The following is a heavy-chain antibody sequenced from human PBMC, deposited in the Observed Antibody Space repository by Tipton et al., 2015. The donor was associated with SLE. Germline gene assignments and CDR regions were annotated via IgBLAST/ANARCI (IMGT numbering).Heavy chain of an antibody. Sequence: LRLSCTVSGGSISSGTYYWSWIRQSAGKGLEWIGRIYLSGSTNYNPSLKSRVTMSVDTSKNQFSLKLSSVTAADTAVYYCARVSSAMGYFDLWGRGTLVTVSS. V-gene: IGHV4-61*02. CDR1: GGSISSGTYY. CDR2: IYLSGST. J-gene: IGHJ2*01. D-gene: IGHD6-19*01. CDR3: ARVSSAMGYFDL.